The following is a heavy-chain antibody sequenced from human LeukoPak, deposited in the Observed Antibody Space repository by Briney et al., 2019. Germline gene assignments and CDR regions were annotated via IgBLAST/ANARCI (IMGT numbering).Heavy chain of an antibody. V-gene: IGHV3-23*01. CDR1: GFTFSSYA. CDR3: ANAVSKDTAMVRRDY. CDR2: ISGSGGST. D-gene: IGHD5-18*01. Sequence: GGSLRLSCAASGFTFSSYAMSWVRQAPGKGLEWVSAISGSGGSTYYADSVKGRFTISRDNSKNTLYLQMNSMRAEDTAVYYCANAVSKDTAMVRRDYWGQGTLVTVSS. J-gene: IGHJ4*02.